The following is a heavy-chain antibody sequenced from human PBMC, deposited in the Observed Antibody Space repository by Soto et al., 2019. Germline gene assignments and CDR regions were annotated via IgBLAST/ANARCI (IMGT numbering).Heavy chain of an antibody. CDR3: AAIIRRFKYSSVPSFDY. D-gene: IGHD5-18*01. CDR1: GFTFSDYY. Sequence: GGSLRLSCAASGFTFSDYYMSWIRQAPGKGLEWVSYISSSSSTIYYADSVKGRFTISRDNAKNSLYLQMNSLRAEDTAVYYCAAIIRRFKYSSVPSFDYWGQGTLVTVSS. CDR2: ISSSSSTI. J-gene: IGHJ4*02. V-gene: IGHV3-11*04.